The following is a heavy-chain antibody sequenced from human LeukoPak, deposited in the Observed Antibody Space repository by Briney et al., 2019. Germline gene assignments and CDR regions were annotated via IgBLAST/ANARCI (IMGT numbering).Heavy chain of an antibody. CDR1: GFTFSSYE. J-gene: IGHJ3*02. Sequence: GGSLRLSCAASGFTFSSYEMNWVRQAPGKGLEWVSYISSSGSTIYYADSVKGRFTISRDNAKNSLYLQMNSLRAEDTAVYYCARDHGDGYRTGDAFDIWGQGTMVTVSS. CDR3: ARDHGDGYRTGDAFDI. D-gene: IGHD5-24*01. V-gene: IGHV3-48*03. CDR2: ISSSGSTI.